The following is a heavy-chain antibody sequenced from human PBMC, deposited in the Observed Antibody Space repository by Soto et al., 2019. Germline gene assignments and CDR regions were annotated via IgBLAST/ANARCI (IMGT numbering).Heavy chain of an antibody. CDR3: AVSYSDFDY. CDR1: GYTFTSYY. Sequence: ASVKVSCKASGYTFTSYYMHWVRQAPGQGLEWMGIINPSGGSTTYAQNFQGRVTMTRDTSTSTVYMELSSLRSEDTAIYYCAVSYSDFDYWGQGTLVTVPQ. J-gene: IGHJ4*02. CDR2: INPSGGST. V-gene: IGHV1-46*01. D-gene: IGHD4-4*01.